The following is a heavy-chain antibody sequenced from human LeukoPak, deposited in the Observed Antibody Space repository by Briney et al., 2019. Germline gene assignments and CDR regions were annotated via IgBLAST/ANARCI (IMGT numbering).Heavy chain of an antibody. CDR1: GFTVSSNY. Sequence: GSLRLSCAASGFTVSSNYMSWVRQAPGKGLEWVSVIYSGGSTYYADSVKGRFTISRDNSKNTLYLQMNSLRAEDTAVYYCARHTGYYYDSSGYYTAYYFDYWGQGTLVTVSS. CDR2: IYSGGST. V-gene: IGHV3-66*04. D-gene: IGHD3-22*01. J-gene: IGHJ4*02. CDR3: ARHTGYYYDSSGYYTAYYFDY.